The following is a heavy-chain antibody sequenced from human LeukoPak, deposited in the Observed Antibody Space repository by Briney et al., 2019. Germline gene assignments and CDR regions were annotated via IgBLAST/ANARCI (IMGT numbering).Heavy chain of an antibody. Sequence: GGSLRLSCAASGFTFSSYSMNWVRQAPGKGLEWVSYISSSSSTIYYAGSVKGRFTISRDNAKNSLYLQMNSLRAEDTAVYYCASPYSSSWFDAFDIWGQGTMVTVSS. V-gene: IGHV3-48*01. CDR1: GFTFSSYS. CDR2: ISSSSSTI. D-gene: IGHD6-13*01. J-gene: IGHJ3*02. CDR3: ASPYSSSWFDAFDI.